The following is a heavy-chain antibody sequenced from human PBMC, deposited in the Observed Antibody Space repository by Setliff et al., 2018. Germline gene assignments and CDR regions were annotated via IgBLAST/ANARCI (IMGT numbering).Heavy chain of an antibody. CDR1: GASITSGHY. J-gene: IGHJ6*03. CDR3: ARGCAAGACYSDYYYYMDV. D-gene: IGHD2-15*01. Sequence: SETLSLTCGVSGASITSGHYWGWIRQPPGKGLEWIATMSHRGRTYYNPSLESRVTMSRDTSKNQFSLRLTSAAAADTAVYYCARGCAAGACYSDYYYYMDVWGKGTTVTVSS. V-gene: IGHV4-38-2*01. CDR2: MSHRGRT.